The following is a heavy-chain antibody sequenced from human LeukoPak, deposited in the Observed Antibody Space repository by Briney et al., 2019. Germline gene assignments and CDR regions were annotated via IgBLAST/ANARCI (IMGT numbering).Heavy chain of an antibody. V-gene: IGHV1-2*02. CDR2: INPNSGGT. CDR1: GYTFTGYY. CDR3: ARDLAVRGVNYYYYGMDV. J-gene: IGHJ6*02. D-gene: IGHD3-10*01. Sequence: ASVKVSCTASGYTFTGYYMHWVRQAPGQGLEWMGWINPNSGGTNDAQKFQGRVTMTRDTSISTAYMELSRLRSDDTAVYYCARDLAVRGVNYYYYGMDVWGQGTTVTVSS.